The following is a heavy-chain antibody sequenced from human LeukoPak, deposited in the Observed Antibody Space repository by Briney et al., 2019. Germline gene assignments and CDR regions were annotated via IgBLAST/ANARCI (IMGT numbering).Heavy chain of an antibody. CDR1: GFTFRSNW. CDR3: ARDFFGWSSLGH. CDR2: VQPDGSAK. V-gene: IGHV3-7*01. J-gene: IGHJ1*01. D-gene: IGHD6-19*01. Sequence: GGSLRLSCAASGFTFRSNWTNWVRQAPGKGLEWVAHVQPDGSAKIYADSVKGRFTISRDNAKDSVYLRMNSLRVEDTAVYYCARDFFGWSSLGHWGQGTLVTVSS.